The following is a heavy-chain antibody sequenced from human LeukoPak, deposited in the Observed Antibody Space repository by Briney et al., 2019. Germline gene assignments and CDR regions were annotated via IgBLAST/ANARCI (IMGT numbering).Heavy chain of an antibody. V-gene: IGHV1-2*02. CDR2: VNPKSGGT. D-gene: IGHD2-2*01. Sequence: ASVKVSCKASGYTFTDYYMHWVRQAPGQGLEWMGWVNPKSGGTNYAQNFQGRVTMTRDTSISTGYMELSRLRSDDTAVYYCARGYCSTTSCYDRDPADACDVWGQGTMVTVSS. CDR3: ARGYCSTTSCYDRDPADACDV. J-gene: IGHJ3*01. CDR1: GYTFTDYY.